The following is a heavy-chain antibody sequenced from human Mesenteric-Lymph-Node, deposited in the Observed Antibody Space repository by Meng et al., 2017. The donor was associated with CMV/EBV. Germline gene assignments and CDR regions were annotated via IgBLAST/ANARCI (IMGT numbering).Heavy chain of an antibody. CDR2: INHSGST. J-gene: IGHJ5*02. CDR1: GGSFSGYY. CDR3: ARGGWFDP. Sequence: TLPNTCAVCGGSFSGYYGGGIPEHPGKGLEWIGEINHSGSTNYNPSLKSRVTISVDTSKNQFSLKLSSVTAADTAVYYCARGGWFDPWGQGTLVTVSS. V-gene: IGHV4-34*01.